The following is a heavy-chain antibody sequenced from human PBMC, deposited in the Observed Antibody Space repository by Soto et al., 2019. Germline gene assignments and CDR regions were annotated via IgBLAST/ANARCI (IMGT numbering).Heavy chain of an antibody. V-gene: IGHV1-69*13. CDR1: GGTFSSYA. CDR3: ATTPQDGGYYYDSSGYYYFDY. CDR2: IIPIFGTA. J-gene: IGHJ4*02. D-gene: IGHD3-22*01. Sequence: ASVKVSCKASGGTFSSYAISWVRQAPGQGLEWMGGIIPIFGTANDAQKFQGRVTITADESTSTAYMELSSLRSEDTAVYYCATTPQDGGYYYDSSGYYYFDYWGQGTLVT.